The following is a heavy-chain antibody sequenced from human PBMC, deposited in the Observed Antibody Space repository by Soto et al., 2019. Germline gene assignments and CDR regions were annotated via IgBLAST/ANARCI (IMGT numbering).Heavy chain of an antibody. J-gene: IGHJ4*02. V-gene: IGHV3-73*01. CDR3: TSRSIAAAGTGY. CDR2: IRSKANSYAT. D-gene: IGHD6-13*01. Sequence: GGSLRLSCAASGFTFSGSAMHWVRQASGKGLEWVGRIRSKANSYATAYAASVKGRFTISRDDSKNTAYLQMNSLKTEDTAVYYCTSRSIAAAGTGYWGQGTLVTVSS. CDR1: GFTFSGSA.